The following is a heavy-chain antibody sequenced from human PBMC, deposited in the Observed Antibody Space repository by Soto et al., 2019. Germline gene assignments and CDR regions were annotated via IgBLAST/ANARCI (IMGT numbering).Heavy chain of an antibody. Sequence: ASVKVSCKASGYTFTSYGISWVRQAPGQGLEWMGWISAYNGNTNYAQKFQGRVSMTTDTSTSTAYIELRSLRSDDTDVYYCARDPGRGVPAAMRSSYYYYGMDVWGQGTTVTVSS. CDR3: ARDPGRGVPAAMRSSYYYYGMDV. CDR1: GYTFTSYG. D-gene: IGHD2-2*01. J-gene: IGHJ6*02. CDR2: ISAYNGNT. V-gene: IGHV1-18*01.